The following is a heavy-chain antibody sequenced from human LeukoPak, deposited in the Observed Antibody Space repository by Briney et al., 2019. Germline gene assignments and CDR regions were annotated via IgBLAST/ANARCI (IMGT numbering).Heavy chain of an antibody. J-gene: IGHJ4*02. Sequence: GESLKISCQGSGYSFNTYRIGWVRQMPGKGLEWMGIIYPRDSDTRYNPSFQGQVTISADKSISTAYLQWNSLKASDTAIYYCARHESVGDNYWGQGTLVTVSS. V-gene: IGHV5-51*01. CDR1: GYSFNTYR. CDR3: ARHESVGDNY. D-gene: IGHD3-10*01. CDR2: IYPRDSDT.